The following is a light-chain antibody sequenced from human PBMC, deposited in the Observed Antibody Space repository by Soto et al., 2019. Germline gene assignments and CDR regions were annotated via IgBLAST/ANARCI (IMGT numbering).Light chain of an antibody. Sequence: EIVMTQSPATLSVSPGETATLSCRASQSVSNNVAWYQQKPGQAPRLLILGASTRATGIPARFSGSGSGTEFTLSISSLQSEDFAVYYCQQYNNWPRTFGQGTKVEIK. V-gene: IGKV3-15*01. CDR1: QSVSNN. J-gene: IGKJ1*01. CDR3: QQYNNWPRT. CDR2: GAS.